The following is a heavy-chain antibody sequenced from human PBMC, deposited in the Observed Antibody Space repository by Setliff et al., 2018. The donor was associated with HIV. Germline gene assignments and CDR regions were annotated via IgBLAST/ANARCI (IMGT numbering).Heavy chain of an antibody. V-gene: IGHV4-4*09. D-gene: IGHD3-10*01. CDR2: IFSSGST. CDR1: GGSISSYC. J-gene: IGHJ5*02. CDR3: ARRIDNSGSFPDKNWFDT. Sequence: LSLTCTVSGGSISSYCWNWIRQSPGRGLEWIGFIFSSGSTKYNPSLQSRVTMSIDTSKNQFSLKLTSVTAADTAVYYCARRIDNSGSFPDKNWFDTWGQGSRVTVSS.